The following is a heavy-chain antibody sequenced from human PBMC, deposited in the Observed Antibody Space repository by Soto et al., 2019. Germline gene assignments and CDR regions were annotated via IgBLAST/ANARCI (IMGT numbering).Heavy chain of an antibody. CDR1: GFTFSSYG. V-gene: IGHV3-30*18. CDR3: AKEGGLSGSYYISSSYYFDY. CDR2: ISYDGSNT. J-gene: IGHJ4*02. D-gene: IGHD1-26*01. Sequence: GGSLRLSCVASGFTFSSYGMHWVRQAQGRGLEWVAIISYDGSNTYYADSVKGRFTISRDNSKNTLYLQMNSLRAEDTSVYYCAKEGGLSGSYYISSSYYFDYWGQGTLVTVSS.